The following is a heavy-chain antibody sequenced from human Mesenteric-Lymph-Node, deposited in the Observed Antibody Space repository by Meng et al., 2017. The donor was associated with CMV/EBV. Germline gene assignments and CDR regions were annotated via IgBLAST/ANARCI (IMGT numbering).Heavy chain of an antibody. V-gene: IGHV1-8*01. Sequence: ASVKVSCKASGYTFTSYDINWVRQAPGQGLEWMGWMNPNTGNTGYAQKFQDRVTMTRDTSISTAYMELSSLRSEDTAVYYCARSLFGVVIGIDYWGQGALVTVSS. CDR2: MNPNTGNT. D-gene: IGHD3-3*01. CDR3: ARSLFGVVIGIDY. CDR1: GYTFTSYD. J-gene: IGHJ4*02.